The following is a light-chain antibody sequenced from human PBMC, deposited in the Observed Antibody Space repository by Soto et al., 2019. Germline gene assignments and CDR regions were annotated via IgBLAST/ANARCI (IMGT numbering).Light chain of an antibody. Sequence: DIHLTQSPSFLSASVGDRVTITCRASQGIASSLAWYQQKAGKAPKLLIYAASTLESGVPSWFSGSGPGTEFTLTISSLQPEDFEIYYCQQFNCYPLTFGGGTKVEIK. CDR2: AAS. CDR1: QGIASS. J-gene: IGKJ4*01. CDR3: QQFNCYPLT. V-gene: IGKV1-9*01.